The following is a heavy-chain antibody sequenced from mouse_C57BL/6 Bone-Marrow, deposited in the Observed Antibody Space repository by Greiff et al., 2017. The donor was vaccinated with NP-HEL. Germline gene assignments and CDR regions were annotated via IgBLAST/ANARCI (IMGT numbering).Heavy chain of an antibody. D-gene: IGHD1-1*01. J-gene: IGHJ3*01. V-gene: IGHV14-4*01. CDR3: TTPITAVVARAN. CDR2: IDPENGDT. CDR1: GFNIKDDY. Sequence: EVQLQQSGAELVRPGASVKLSCTASGFNIKDDYMHWVKQRPEQGLEWIGWIDPENGDTEYASKFQGKATITADTSSNTDYLQLSSLTSEDTAVYYCTTPITAVVARANWGQGTLVTVSA.